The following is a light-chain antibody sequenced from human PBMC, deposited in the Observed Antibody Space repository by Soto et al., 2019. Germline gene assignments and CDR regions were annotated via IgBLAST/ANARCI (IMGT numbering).Light chain of an antibody. CDR3: QQYKNWPSVT. V-gene: IGKV3-15*01. CDR1: QSVSSN. CDR2: GAS. Sequence: EIVMTQSPATLSVSPGERATLSCRASQSVSSNLAWYQQKPGQAPRLLIYGASTRGTGIPARFSGSGSGTEFTLTISSLQSEDFAVYYCQQYKNWPSVTFGPGTKVDIK. J-gene: IGKJ3*01.